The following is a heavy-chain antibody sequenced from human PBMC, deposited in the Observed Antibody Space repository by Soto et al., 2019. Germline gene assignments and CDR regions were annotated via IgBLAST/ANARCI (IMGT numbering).Heavy chain of an antibody. Sequence: SETLSLTCTVSGGSISSYYWSWIRQPPGKGLEWIGYIFYSGSTNYNPSLKGRVTISVDTSKNQFSLKLSSVTAADTAVYYCARLYSSSWYSPGWFDPWGQGTLVTVSS. D-gene: IGHD6-13*01. CDR1: GGSISSYY. CDR3: ARLYSSSWYSPGWFDP. V-gene: IGHV4-59*01. J-gene: IGHJ5*02. CDR2: IFYSGST.